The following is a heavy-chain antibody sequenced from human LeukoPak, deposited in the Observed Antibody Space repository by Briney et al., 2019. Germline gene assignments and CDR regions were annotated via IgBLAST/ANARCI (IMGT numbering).Heavy chain of an antibody. V-gene: IGHV3-7*03. D-gene: IGHD4-17*01. CDR2: IKQDGSEK. J-gene: IGHJ4*02. Sequence: GGSLRLSCAASGFTFSSYRMSWVRQAPGKGLEWVANIKQDGSEKYYVDSVKGRFTISRDNAKNSLYLQMNSLRAEDTAVYYCASSLHYGDYVSYWGQGTLVTVSS. CDR3: ASSLHYGDYVSY. CDR1: GFTFSSYR.